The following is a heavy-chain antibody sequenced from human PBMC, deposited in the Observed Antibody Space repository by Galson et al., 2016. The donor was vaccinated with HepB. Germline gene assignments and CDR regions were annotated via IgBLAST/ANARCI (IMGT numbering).Heavy chain of an antibody. V-gene: IGHV4-59*12. CDR3: ARELDCGGNCHDGADFDY. D-gene: IGHD2-21*02. Sequence: VQLQESGPGLVKPSETLSLTCTVSGGSISSYYLSWIRQPPGQGLAWIAASRYTGRPGYKPPLGTRTTISVDTSRNQFSLTLTSMTAADTAVYYCARELDCGGNCHDGADFDYWGQGIMAAVSS. CDR2: SRYTGRP. J-gene: IGHJ4*02. CDR1: GGSISSYY.